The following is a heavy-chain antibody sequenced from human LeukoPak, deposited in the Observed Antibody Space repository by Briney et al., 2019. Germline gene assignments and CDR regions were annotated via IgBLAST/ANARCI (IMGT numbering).Heavy chain of an antibody. CDR1: GGSISNYY. Sequence: PSETLSLTCTVSGGSISNYYWSWIRQPPGKGLEWIGYIYYSGSTNYNPSLKSRVTISVDTSKNQFSLKLSSVTAADTAVYYCARQVNWFDPWGQGPLVTVSS. J-gene: IGHJ5*02. CDR3: ARQVNWFDP. CDR2: IYYSGST. V-gene: IGHV4-59*08.